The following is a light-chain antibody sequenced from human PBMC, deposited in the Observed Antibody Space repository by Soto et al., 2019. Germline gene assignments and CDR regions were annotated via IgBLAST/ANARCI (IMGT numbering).Light chain of an antibody. V-gene: IGLV4-69*02. CDR2: LNSDGSH. J-gene: IGLJ2*01. CDR1: RGHNNYA. Sequence: QLVLTQSPSASASLGASVNLTCTLSRGHNNYAIAWHQQQPEKGPRYLMQLNSDGSHSKGDGIPDRFSCFSAGAERYLTISSLQSGDGADYYGQTGGPVMLFGGGTKLTVL. CDR3: QTGGPVML.